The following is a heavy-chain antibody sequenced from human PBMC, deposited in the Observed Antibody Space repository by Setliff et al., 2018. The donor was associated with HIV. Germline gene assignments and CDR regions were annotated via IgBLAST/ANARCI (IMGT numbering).Heavy chain of an antibody. CDR2: IDWDDDK. D-gene: IGHD6-19*01. V-gene: IGHV2-70*16. CDR3: ARTGAVAGRKPSLLLGYFDY. Sequence: SGPMLVNPTQTLTLTCTLSGFSLSTSGMCVTWIRQSPGKALEWLARIDWDDDKFYSTSLKTRLTISKDTSKNQVVLTMTNMDPVDTATYYCARTGAVAGRKPSLLLGYFDYWGQGALVTVSS. CDR1: GFSLSTSGMC. J-gene: IGHJ4*02.